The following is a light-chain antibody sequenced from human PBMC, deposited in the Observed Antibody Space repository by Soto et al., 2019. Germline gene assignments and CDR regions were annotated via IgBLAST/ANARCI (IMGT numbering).Light chain of an antibody. Sequence: DIQMTQSPSAMSVSVGDRVTITCRASQDISNYLAWFQQNLGKVPTRLIYAVSSLQSGVPSRCSGSGSGTEFALPISGLQPEDFATYYCLQPVSYPYTFGQGTKLEIK. J-gene: IGKJ2*01. CDR3: LQPVSYPYT. CDR2: AVS. V-gene: IGKV1-17*03. CDR1: QDISNY.